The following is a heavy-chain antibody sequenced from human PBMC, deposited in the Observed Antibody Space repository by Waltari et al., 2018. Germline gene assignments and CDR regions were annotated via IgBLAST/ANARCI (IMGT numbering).Heavy chain of an antibody. V-gene: IGHV1-69*02. D-gene: IGHD5-12*01. J-gene: IGHJ3*01. CDR3: ARRVSTKGAFEV. CDR2: IIPMPGIT. Sequence: QVQLVQSGAEVKQPGSSVKVSCKSSGGTFSSVGLPWLRQAPGQGLEWMGKIIPMPGITDYEQKFQGRLRITADRSTTTGYMELRSLGSEDTAIYYCARRVSTKGAFEVWGRGTLVTVSP. CDR1: GGTFSSVG.